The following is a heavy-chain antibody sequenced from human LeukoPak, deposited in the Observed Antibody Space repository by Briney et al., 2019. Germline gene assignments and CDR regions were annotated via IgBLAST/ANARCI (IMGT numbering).Heavy chain of an antibody. CDR3: ATLGPLGAVTGDAFDI. Sequence: SETLSLTCTVSGGPISDYYWSWIRQPPGKGLEWIGYIYYSGTTNYNPSLKSRVTISVDTSKNQFSLKLSSVTAADTAVYYCATLGPLGAVTGDAFDIWGQGTMVTVSS. D-gene: IGHD2-21*02. CDR1: GGPISDYY. V-gene: IGHV4-59*12. CDR2: IYYSGTT. J-gene: IGHJ3*02.